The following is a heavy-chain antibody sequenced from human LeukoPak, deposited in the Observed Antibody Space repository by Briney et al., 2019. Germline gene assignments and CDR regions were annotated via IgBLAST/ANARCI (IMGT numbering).Heavy chain of an antibody. Sequence: GGSLRLSCAASGFTVTSNYMSGVRQAPGKGLGWVSVIYSGGSTCYADSVKGRFTIYRDNSKNTLYLQMKSLRAEDTAVYDCARANMVRGVKVSDYWGQGTLVTVSS. CDR3: ARANMVRGVKVSDY. V-gene: IGHV3-66*01. CDR1: GFTVTSNY. D-gene: IGHD3-10*01. J-gene: IGHJ4*02. CDR2: IYSGGST.